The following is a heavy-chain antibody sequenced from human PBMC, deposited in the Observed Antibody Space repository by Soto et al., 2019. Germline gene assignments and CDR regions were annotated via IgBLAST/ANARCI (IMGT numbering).Heavy chain of an antibody. J-gene: IGHJ6*02. Sequence: GESLKISCKGSGYSFTSYWIVWVRQIPGKGLEWMGIIYPGDSDTRYSPSFQGQVTISADKSISTAYLQWSSLKASDTAMYYCARLNTAMVTLNYYYGMDVWGQGTTVTVSS. CDR1: GYSFTSYW. D-gene: IGHD5-18*01. V-gene: IGHV5-51*01. CDR3: ARLNTAMVTLNYYYGMDV. CDR2: IYPGDSDT.